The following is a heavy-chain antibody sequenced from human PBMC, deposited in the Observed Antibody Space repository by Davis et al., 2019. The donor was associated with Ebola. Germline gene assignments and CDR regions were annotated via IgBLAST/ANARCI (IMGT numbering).Heavy chain of an antibody. J-gene: IGHJ6*02. D-gene: IGHD5-18*01. V-gene: IGHV3-74*01. CDR3: ARVVIGTAMVTEVIYYYYGMDV. CDR2: INSDGSST. CDR1: GFTFSSYW. Sequence: HTGGSLRLSCAASGFTFSSYWMHWVRQAPGKGLVWVSRINSDGSSTSYADSVKGRFTISRDNAKNTLYLQMNSLRAEDTAVYYCARVVIGTAMVTEVIYYYYGMDVWGQGTTVTVSS.